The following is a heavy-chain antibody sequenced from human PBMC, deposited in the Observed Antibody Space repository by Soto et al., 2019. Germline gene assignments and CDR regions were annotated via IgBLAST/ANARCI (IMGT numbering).Heavy chain of an antibody. CDR3: ASNRGGSPTIFDS. J-gene: IGHJ4*02. D-gene: IGHD1-26*01. CDR1: GGSISSGGYS. CDR2: IYHSGST. Sequence: QLQLQESGSGLVKPSQTLSLTCAVSGGSISSGGYSWSWIRQPPGKGLEWIGYIYHSGSTYYNTSITSRATISVDRSKNQFSLKLSSVTAADTAVYYCASNRGGSPTIFDSWGQGTLVTVSS. V-gene: IGHV4-30-2*01.